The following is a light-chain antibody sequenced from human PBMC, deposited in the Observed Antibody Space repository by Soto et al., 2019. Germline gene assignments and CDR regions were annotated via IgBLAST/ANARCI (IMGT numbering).Light chain of an antibody. Sequence: EVVMTQSPATLSVSPGERVTLSCRAIQSISSNLAWYQLKAGQTPRLLVYGASTRATGFPGKFSGSGSGTEFTLTISDLQSEDFAVYFCQQDNDWPPTFGQGTKVEIK. CDR3: QQDNDWPPT. CDR1: QSISSN. J-gene: IGKJ1*01. CDR2: GAS. V-gene: IGKV3-15*01.